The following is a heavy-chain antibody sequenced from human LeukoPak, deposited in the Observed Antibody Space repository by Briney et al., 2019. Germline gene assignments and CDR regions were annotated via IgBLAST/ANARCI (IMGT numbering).Heavy chain of an antibody. CDR3: ARAIMGTENLDY. Sequence: GGSLRLSCAASGFSFSTNAMHWVRQAPGMGPEWVAVVSHDGSTKYYTDSVRGRFTISRDNSKNTFFLQLNGLRTGDTAVYYCARAIMGTENLDYWGQGTLVTVPS. J-gene: IGHJ4*02. CDR2: VSHDGSTK. D-gene: IGHD5-18*01. CDR1: GFSFSTNA. V-gene: IGHV3-30*10.